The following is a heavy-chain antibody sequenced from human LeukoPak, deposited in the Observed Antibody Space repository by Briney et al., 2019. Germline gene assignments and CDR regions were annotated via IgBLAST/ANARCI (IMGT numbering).Heavy chain of an antibody. D-gene: IGHD3-22*01. V-gene: IGHV3-23*01. J-gene: IGHJ5*02. CDR1: GFTFSAYA. CDR3: ARDKAWYYDSSGYYFAPPNYWFDP. CDR2: VRHCGGMT. Sequence: TGDSLRLSCAASGFTFSAYAMSWVRQAPGKGLEWVSAVRHCGGMTYYADSVKGRFTISRDNAKNSLYLQMNSLRAEDTAVYYCARDKAWYYDSSGYYFAPPNYWFDPWGQGTLVTVSS.